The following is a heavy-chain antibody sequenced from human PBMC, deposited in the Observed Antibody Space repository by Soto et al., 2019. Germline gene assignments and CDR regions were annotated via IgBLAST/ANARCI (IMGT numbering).Heavy chain of an antibody. Sequence: QVQLVQSGAEVKKPGASVKVSCKASGYTFTSYGISWVRQAPGQGLEWMGWISAYNGNTNYAQKLQGRVTMTTDTSXXTAYMELRSLRSDDTAVYYCARDDATEQWLGSNDYWGQGTLVTVSS. D-gene: IGHD6-19*01. CDR2: ISAYNGNT. J-gene: IGHJ4*02. V-gene: IGHV1-18*01. CDR3: ARDDATEQWLGSNDY. CDR1: GYTFTSYG.